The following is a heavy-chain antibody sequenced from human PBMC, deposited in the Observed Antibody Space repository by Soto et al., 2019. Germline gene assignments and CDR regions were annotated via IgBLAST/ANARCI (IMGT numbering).Heavy chain of an antibody. D-gene: IGHD1-26*01. Sequence: QVQLVQSGAEVKKPGSSVKVSCKASGGTFSTYAITWVRQAPGQGLEWLGGIIPIFGTTDYARKFQGRVTITAAESTSTVFIELSSLTSEDTAVYYCARVVGAYYFDYWGQGTLVTVSS. CDR3: ARVVGAYYFDY. V-gene: IGHV1-69*01. CDR2: IIPIFGTT. J-gene: IGHJ4*02. CDR1: GGTFSTYA.